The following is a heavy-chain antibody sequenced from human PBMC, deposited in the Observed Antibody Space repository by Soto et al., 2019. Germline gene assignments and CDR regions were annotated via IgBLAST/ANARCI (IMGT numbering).Heavy chain of an antibody. CDR2: IYYSGST. D-gene: IGHD2-21*02. CDR3: ARRLLSDWYFDL. J-gene: IGHJ2*01. Sequence: QVQLQESGPGLVKPSETLSLTCTVSDGSISSYYWSWIRQPPGKGLEWIGYIYYSGSTNYNPSLKSRVTISVDTSKNQFSLKLSSVTAADTAVYYCARRLLSDWYFDLWGRGTLVTVSS. V-gene: IGHV4-59*08. CDR1: DGSISSYY.